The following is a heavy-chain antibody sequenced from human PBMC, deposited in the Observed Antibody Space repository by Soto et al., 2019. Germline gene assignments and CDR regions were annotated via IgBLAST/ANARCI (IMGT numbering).Heavy chain of an antibody. CDR1: GGSISRSSYY. J-gene: IGHJ4*02. Sequence: SETLSLTCTVSGGSISRSSYYWGWIRQPPGKGLEWIGSIFYSGSTYYNPSLKSRVTISVDTSKNQFSLKLSSVTAADTAVYYCARHDLTGTTSFDYWGQGTLVTVSS. CDR3: ARHDLTGTTSFDY. V-gene: IGHV4-39*01. D-gene: IGHD1-20*01. CDR2: IFYSGST.